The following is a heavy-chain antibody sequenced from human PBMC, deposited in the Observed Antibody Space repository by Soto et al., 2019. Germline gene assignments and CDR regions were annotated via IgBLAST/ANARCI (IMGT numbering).Heavy chain of an antibody. CDR3: AREKAYSSSVGIMVY. J-gene: IGHJ4*02. CDR2: INPSGGST. D-gene: IGHD6-6*01. V-gene: IGHV1-46*01. CDR1: GGTFSSYA. Sequence: QVQLVQSGAEVKKPGSSVKVSCKASGGTFSSYAISWVRQAPGQGLEWMGIINPSGGSTSYAQKFQGRVTMTRDTSTSTVYMELSSLRSEDTAVYYCAREKAYSSSVGIMVYWGQGTLVTVSS.